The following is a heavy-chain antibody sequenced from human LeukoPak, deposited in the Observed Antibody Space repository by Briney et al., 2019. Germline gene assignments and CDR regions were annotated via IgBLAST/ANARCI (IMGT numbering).Heavy chain of an antibody. CDR1: GYAFTGYY. CDR2: INTNSGGT. J-gene: IGHJ3*02. V-gene: IGHV1-2*02. Sequence: GASVKVSCKASGYAFTGYYMHWLRQAPGQGLEWMGWINTNSGGTNYAQKFQGRVTMTRDTSVSTAYMELSRLRSDDTAVYYCARDRDWESGAFDIWGQGTMVTVSS. CDR3: ARDRDWESGAFDI. D-gene: IGHD1-26*01.